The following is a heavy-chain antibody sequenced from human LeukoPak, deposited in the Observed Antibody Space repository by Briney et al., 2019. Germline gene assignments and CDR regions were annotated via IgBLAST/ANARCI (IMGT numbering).Heavy chain of an antibody. CDR2: IYYNGIT. CDR1: GGSISGYY. D-gene: IGHD5-12*01. CDR3: ARHLYSGYERVFDY. Sequence: SETLSLTCAVSGGSISGYYWIWIRQPPGKGLESIGYIYYNGITNYNPSLKSRITISVDTYTNKCSLKLSSVTAADTAVYYCARHLYSGYERVFDYWGQGTLVTVSS. V-gene: IGHV4-59*08. J-gene: IGHJ4*02.